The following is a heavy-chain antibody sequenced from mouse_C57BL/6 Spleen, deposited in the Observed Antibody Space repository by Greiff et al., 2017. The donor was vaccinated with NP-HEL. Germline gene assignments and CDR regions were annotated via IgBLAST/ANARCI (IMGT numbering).Heavy chain of an antibody. V-gene: IGHV2-2*01. D-gene: IGHD2-4*01. Sequence: VKLMESGPGLVQPSQSLSITCTVSGFSLTSYGVHWVRQSPGKGLEWLGVIWSGGSTDYNAAFISRLSISKDNSKSQVFFKMNSLQADDTAIYYCARGDDYDPYYYAMDYWGQGTSVTVSS. J-gene: IGHJ4*01. CDR2: IWSGGST. CDR1: GFSLTSYG. CDR3: ARGDDYDPYYYAMDY.